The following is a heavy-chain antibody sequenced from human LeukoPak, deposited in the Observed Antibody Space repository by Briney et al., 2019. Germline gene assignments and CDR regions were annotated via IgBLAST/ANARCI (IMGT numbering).Heavy chain of an antibody. CDR1: GHTFDTYG. V-gene: IGHV1-18*01. CDR2: ISANTGKT. J-gene: IGHJ4*02. Sequence: ASVKVSCKASGHTFDTYGFCWVRQAPGHGLEWMGWISANTGKTDYAQKFQGRVTMTTDTSTSTAYMELRTLRPDDTAVYYCAKVAGDRMDYWGQGTLLTVSS. D-gene: IGHD6-13*01. CDR3: AKVAGDRMDY.